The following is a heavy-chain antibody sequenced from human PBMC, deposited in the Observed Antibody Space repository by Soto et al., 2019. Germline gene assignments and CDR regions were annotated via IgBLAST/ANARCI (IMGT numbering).Heavy chain of an antibody. J-gene: IGHJ5*02. V-gene: IGHV1-58*01. D-gene: IGHD2-15*01. CDR2: IVVGSGNT. Sequence: VKVSCKASGFTFTSSAVQWVRQARGQRLEWIGWIVVGSGNTNYAQKFQERVTITRDMSTSTAYMELSSLRSEDTAVYYCAAVRSVVVVVAATDNWFDPWGQGTLVTVSS. CDR3: AAVRSVVVVVAATDNWFDP. CDR1: GFTFTSSA.